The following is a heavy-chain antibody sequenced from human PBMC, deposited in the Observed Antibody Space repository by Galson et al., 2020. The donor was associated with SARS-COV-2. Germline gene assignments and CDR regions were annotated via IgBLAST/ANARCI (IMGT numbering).Heavy chain of an antibody. V-gene: IGHV2-70*01. J-gene: IGHJ6*02. Sequence: SGPPLVTPTQTVTLTCTSSGISLSTTGMCVSWIRQPPGKALEWLALIDSADEKYYSTSLKTRLTISKDTPKNQVVLTMTNMDPVDTATYYCARIPLIRVNYYYYGMDVGGQGTTVTVSS. D-gene: IGHD3-22*01. CDR3: ARIPLIRVNYYYYGMDV. CDR1: GISLSTTGMC. CDR2: IDSADEK.